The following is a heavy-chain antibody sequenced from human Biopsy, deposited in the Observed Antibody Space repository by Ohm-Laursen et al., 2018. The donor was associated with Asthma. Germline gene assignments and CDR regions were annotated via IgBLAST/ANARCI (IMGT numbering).Heavy chain of an antibody. Sequence: SSVKVSCKSLGGTFNTYVIGWVRQAPGQGHEWMGGINSVFGTTTYPQKFQDRVTITADDSTSTVYMELSSLRSEDTAVYYCARKAGSCISRTCYSLDFCGQGTLVTVSS. CDR3: ARKAGSCISRTCYSLDF. J-gene: IGHJ4*02. D-gene: IGHD2-2*01. CDR1: GGTFNTYV. CDR2: INSVFGTT. V-gene: IGHV1-69*01.